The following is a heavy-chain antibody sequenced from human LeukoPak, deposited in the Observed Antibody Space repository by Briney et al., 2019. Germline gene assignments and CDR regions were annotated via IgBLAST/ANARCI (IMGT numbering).Heavy chain of an antibody. Sequence: GESLKISCKGSGYILTTYWIGWVRQMPGKGLEWMGMIYPGDSDTRYSPSFQGHVTIPADTSITTAYLQLSSLKASDTAMYYCARHIGLTTRYFDYWGQGTLVTVSS. CDR1: GYILTTYW. D-gene: IGHD4/OR15-4a*01. J-gene: IGHJ4*02. V-gene: IGHV5-51*01. CDR3: ARHIGLTTRYFDY. CDR2: IYPGDSDT.